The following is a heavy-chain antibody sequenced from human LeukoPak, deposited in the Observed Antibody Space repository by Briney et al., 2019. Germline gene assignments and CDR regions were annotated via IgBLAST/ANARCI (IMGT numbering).Heavy chain of an antibody. J-gene: IGHJ4*02. CDR3: ARDRESGTYIDY. Sequence: GGSLRLSCAASGFTFNNYDMTWVRQAPGKGLEWVSAISSTGGSTYYADSVKGRFTISRDNSKNTLHLQMNSLRAEDTAVYYCARDRESGTYIDYWGQGALVTVSS. V-gene: IGHV3-23*01. CDR1: GFTFNNYD. CDR2: ISSTGGST. D-gene: IGHD1-26*01.